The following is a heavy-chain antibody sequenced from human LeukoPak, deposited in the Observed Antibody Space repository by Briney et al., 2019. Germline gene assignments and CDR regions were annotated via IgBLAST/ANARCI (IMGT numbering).Heavy chain of an antibody. CDR2: ITTYYGNP. CDR3: ARDGYRYNYDSPAAFDY. J-gene: IGHJ4*02. CDR1: GYTFTSYD. Sequence: GASVKVSCKASGYTFTSYDINWVRQATGQGLEWMGWITTYYGNPTYLQKVQGRVTLSTDRSTSTAYMELRSLRSDDTAVYFCARDGYRYNYDSPAAFDYWGQGTLVIVSS. D-gene: IGHD3-16*02. V-gene: IGHV1-18*01.